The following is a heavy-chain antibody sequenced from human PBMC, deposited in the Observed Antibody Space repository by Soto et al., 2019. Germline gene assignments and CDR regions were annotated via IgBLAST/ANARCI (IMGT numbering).Heavy chain of an antibody. V-gene: IGHV1-3*01. CDR2: IQAASGNT. Sequence: HVQLVQSGAEVKKPGASVKLSCKASGDTFTTYSFHWVRQAPGQGLEWMGWIQAASGNTKSSQRFQGRVTNTRDTSASTVYMELSSLRPEDTGVYYCATGRYSGSAYYDGVDVGGQWTAVPVSS. J-gene: IGHJ6*02. CDR1: GDTFTTYS. CDR3: ATGRYSGSAYYDGVDV. D-gene: IGHD1-26*01.